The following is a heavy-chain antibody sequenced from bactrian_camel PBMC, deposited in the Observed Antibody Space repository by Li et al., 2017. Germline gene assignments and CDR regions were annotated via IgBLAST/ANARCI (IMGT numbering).Heavy chain of an antibody. J-gene: IGHJ4*01. Sequence: VQLVESGGGSVQAGESLTLSCAASRFSYCMGWFRQGQGKEREGVASVDYDGSVKYADSVKGRFTISKDNAKNTLYLQMNVLKPEDTAMYYCAARSGGCTWYVRWYDYWGQGTQVTVS. D-gene: IGHD2*01. V-gene: IGHV3S42*01. CDR1: RFSYC. CDR2: VDYDGSV. CDR3: AARSGGCTWYVRWYDY.